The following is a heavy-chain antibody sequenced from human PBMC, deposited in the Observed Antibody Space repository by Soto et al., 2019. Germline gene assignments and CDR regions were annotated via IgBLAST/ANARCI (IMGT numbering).Heavy chain of an antibody. Sequence: QVQLVQSGAEVKKPGASVKVSCKASGYTFTSYGISWVRQAPGQGLEWMGWLSAYNGNTNYAQKLQGRVTMTTDTSTSTAYMELRSLRSDDTAVYYCARSRQYQLLYIGWFDPWGQGTLVTVSS. CDR2: LSAYNGNT. D-gene: IGHD2-2*02. V-gene: IGHV1-18*04. CDR1: GYTFTSYG. J-gene: IGHJ5*02. CDR3: ARSRQYQLLYIGWFDP.